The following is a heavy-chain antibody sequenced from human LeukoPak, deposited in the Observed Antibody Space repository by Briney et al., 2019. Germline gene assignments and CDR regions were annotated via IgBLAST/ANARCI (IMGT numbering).Heavy chain of an antibody. CDR1: GYSFTSYG. CDR2: ISAYNGNT. D-gene: IGHD6-19*01. V-gene: IGHV1-18*04. J-gene: IGHJ4*02. Sequence: ASVKVSCKASGYSFTSYGISWVRRAPGQGLEWMGWISAYNGNTNYAQKLQGRVTMTTETSTSTAYMELRSLRSDDTAVYYCAREGAVAGADVFDYWGQGTLVTVSS. CDR3: AREGAVAGADVFDY.